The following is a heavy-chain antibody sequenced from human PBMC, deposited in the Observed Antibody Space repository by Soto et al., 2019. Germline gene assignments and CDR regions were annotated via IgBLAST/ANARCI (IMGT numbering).Heavy chain of an antibody. CDR2: IYHSGST. J-gene: IGHJ6*02. CDR1: GGSISSGGYS. CDR3: ARAVGSGSPYGMDV. D-gene: IGHD3-10*01. Sequence: QLQLQESGSGLVKPSQTLSLTCAVSGGSISSGGYSWSWIRQPPGKGLEWIGYIYHSGSTYYNPSLKSRVTISVDRYKNQFSLKLSSVTAADTAVYYCARAVGSGSPYGMDVWGQGTTVTVSS. V-gene: IGHV4-30-2*01.